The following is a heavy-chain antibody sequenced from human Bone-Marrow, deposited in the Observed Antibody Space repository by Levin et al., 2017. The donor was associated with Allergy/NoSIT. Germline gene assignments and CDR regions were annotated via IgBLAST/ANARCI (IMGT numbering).Heavy chain of an antibody. CDR1: GFSLSTGGVG. CDR3: AHRGWIDGDYFFDP. Sequence: SGPTLVKPTQTLTLTCTFSGFSLSTGGVGVAWFRQPPGKALEWLAVIYWDDDKRYNSSLRTRLTITKDTSKDHVVLRMTNMDPLDTATYYCAHRGWIDGDYFFDPWGPGTLVTVSS. J-gene: IGHJ5*02. D-gene: IGHD4-17*01. CDR2: IYWDDDK. V-gene: IGHV2-5*02.